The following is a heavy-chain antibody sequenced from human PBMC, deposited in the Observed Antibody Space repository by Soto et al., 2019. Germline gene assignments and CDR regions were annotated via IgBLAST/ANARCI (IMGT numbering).Heavy chain of an antibody. J-gene: IGHJ5*02. V-gene: IGHV1-46*01. CDR1: GDTFTSYY. CDR3: ARSLGGLFGIIIEGTKWVAP. CDR2: INPNGGST. Sequence: GASVEVSCEAPGDTFTSYYIHWVRQAPGHGLEWMGVINPNGGSTRFAQKFQGRVTMTSDTSTSTVYMELRGLTSEDTAVYYCARSLGGLFGIIIEGTKWVAPWGQGSVVTVYS. D-gene: IGHD3-3*01.